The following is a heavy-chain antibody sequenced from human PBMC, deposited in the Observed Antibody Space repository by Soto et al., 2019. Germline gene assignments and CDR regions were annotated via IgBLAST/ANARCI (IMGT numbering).Heavy chain of an antibody. Sequence: RGSLGLCCTASEDSFSRSPIYWVRHAPGKGLEWVALLSHDGNYNYYADSVKGRFTVSRDRSKNTVFLQMDSLRTEDTAVYFFAIERRPVKCMDDCGQGPLVTVS. D-gene: IGHD6-6*01. CDR3: AIERRPVKCMDD. V-gene: IGHV3-30-3*01. CDR1: EDSFSRSP. J-gene: IGHJ6*02. CDR2: LSHDGNYN.